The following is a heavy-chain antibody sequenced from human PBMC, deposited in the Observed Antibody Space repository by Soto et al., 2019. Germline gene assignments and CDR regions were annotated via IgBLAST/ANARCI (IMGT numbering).Heavy chain of an antibody. D-gene: IGHD6-13*01. CDR2: IDPSDSYT. Sequence: LGESLKISCKGSGYSFTNYWISWVRQMPGKGLEWMGRIDPSDSYTNYSPSFQGHVTISADKSISTAYLQWSSLKASDTAMYYCARQNQGSSWYGWFDPWGQGTLVTVSS. J-gene: IGHJ5*02. V-gene: IGHV5-10-1*01. CDR1: GYSFTNYW. CDR3: ARQNQGSSWYGWFDP.